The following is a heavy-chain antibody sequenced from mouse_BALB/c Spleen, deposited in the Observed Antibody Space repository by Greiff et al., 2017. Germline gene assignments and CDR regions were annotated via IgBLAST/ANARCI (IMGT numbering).Heavy chain of an antibody. J-gene: IGHJ1*01. Sequence: DVKLVESGGGLVKPGGSLKLSCAASGFTFSSYTMSWVRQTPEKRLEWVATISSGGSYTYYPDSVKGRFTISRDNAKNTLYLQMSSLKSEDTAMYYCARRYFDVWGAGTTVTVSS. CDR1: GFTFSSYT. CDR3: ARRYFDV. CDR2: ISSGGSYT. V-gene: IGHV5-6-4*01.